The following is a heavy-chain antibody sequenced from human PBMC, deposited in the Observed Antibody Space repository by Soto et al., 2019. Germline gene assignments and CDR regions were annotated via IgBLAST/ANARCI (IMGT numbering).Heavy chain of an antibody. CDR3: ARISQYNYDFDY. D-gene: IGHD3-16*01. V-gene: IGHV2-26*01. CDR1: GFSLSNAKVG. Sequence: SGPTLVNPTETLTLTCTVSGFSLSNAKVGVSWIRQPPGKALEWLAHILSNDEKSYTTSLKSRLTISKDTSKGQVVLTMTNVDPVDTATYFCARISQYNYDFDYWGQGTLVTVSS. CDR2: ILSNDEK. J-gene: IGHJ4*02.